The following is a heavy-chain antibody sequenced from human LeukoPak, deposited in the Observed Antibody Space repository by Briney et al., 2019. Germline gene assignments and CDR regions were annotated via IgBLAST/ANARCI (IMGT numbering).Heavy chain of an antibody. V-gene: IGHV4-59*01. J-gene: IGHJ6*03. CDR1: GGSISSYY. CDR2: IYYSGST. Sequence: SETLSLTCTVSGGSISSYYWSWIRQPPGKGLEWIGYIYYSGSTNYNPSLKSRVTISVDTSKNQFSLKLSSVTAADTAVYYCAKVGRGYSSSWYVGYYYYMDVWGKGTTVTVSS. CDR3: AKVGRGYSSSWYVGYYYYMDV. D-gene: IGHD6-13*01.